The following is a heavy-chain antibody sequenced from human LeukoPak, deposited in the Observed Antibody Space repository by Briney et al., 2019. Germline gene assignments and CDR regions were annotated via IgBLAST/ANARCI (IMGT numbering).Heavy chain of an antibody. D-gene: IGHD2-21*01. J-gene: IGHJ4*02. V-gene: IGHV4-34*01. CDR2: INHSGST. Sequence: SETLSLTCAVYGGSFSGYYWSWIRQPPGKGLEWIGEINHSGSTNYNPSLKSRVTISVDTSKNQFSLKLSSVTAAATAVCYCARDCRRCGGDSFGYWGQGTLVTVSS. CDR1: GGSFSGYY. CDR3: ARDCRRCGGDSFGY.